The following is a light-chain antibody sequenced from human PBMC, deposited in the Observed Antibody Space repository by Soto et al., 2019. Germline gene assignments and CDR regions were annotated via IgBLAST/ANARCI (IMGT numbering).Light chain of an antibody. CDR1: SSDVGGYNY. CDR3: NSSTSSSTRV. Sequence: QSALTQPASVSGSPGQSITISCTGTSSDVGGYNYVSWYQQHPGKAPKLMIYEVNNRPSGVSNRFSGSKSGNTASLTISGLQAEDEADYYSNSSTSSSTRVFGGGTKLTVL. CDR2: EVN. V-gene: IGLV2-14*01. J-gene: IGLJ2*01.